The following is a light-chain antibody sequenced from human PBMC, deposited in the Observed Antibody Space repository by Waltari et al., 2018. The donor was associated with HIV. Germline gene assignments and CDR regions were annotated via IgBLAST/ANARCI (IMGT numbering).Light chain of an antibody. CDR2: DDT. CDR3: QVWDESSEHVV. J-gene: IGLJ2*01. CDR1: NIGVKT. V-gene: IGLV3-21*02. Sequence: SYVLTQAPSLSVAPGQAASITCRGNNIGVKTVHLYPHRAGQAPVLVVHDDTDRPSGIPERFSGSNSGNTATLTISRVEAGDEADYYCQVWDESSEHVVFGGGTKVTVL.